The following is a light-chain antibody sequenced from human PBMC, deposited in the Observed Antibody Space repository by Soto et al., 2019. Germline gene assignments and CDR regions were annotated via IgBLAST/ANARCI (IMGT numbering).Light chain of an antibody. CDR1: KLGDKY. V-gene: IGLV3-1*01. CDR3: QAWDSSSAI. CDR2: RDT. J-gene: IGLJ2*01. Sequence: SYELTQPPSVSVYAGQTASITCSGDKLGDKYVCWYQQKSGQSPVAVMYRDTKRPSGIPERFSGSNSGNAATLTISGTQAMDEADYYCQAWDSSSAIFGGGTKLTVL.